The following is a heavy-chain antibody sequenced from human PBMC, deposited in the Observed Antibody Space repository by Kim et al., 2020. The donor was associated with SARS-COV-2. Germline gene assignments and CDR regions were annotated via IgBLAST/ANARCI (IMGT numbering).Heavy chain of an antibody. D-gene: IGHD6-13*01. V-gene: IGHV3-23*01. CDR3: ANCQQLPYYRYFVF. J-gene: IGHJ2*01. CDR2: ICFSGGTQ. Sequence: GGSLRLSCAASGFTFSSYAMSWVRQPPGKGLEWVSAICFSGGTQYHPYPVRGRSTFPRANSKKTLFMKMNSITAEDTAVYYCANCQQLPYYRYFVFWAR. CDR1: GFTFSSYA.